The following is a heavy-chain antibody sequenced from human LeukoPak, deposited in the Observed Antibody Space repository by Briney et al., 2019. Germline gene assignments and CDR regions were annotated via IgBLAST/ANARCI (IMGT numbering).Heavy chain of an antibody. CDR2: HSGST. Sequence: HSGSTNYNPSLKSRVTISVDTSKNQFSLKLSSVTAADTAVYYCARGGAPSTLLDYWGQGTLVTVSS. D-gene: IGHD1-26*01. J-gene: IGHJ4*02. CDR3: ARGGAPSTLLDY. V-gene: IGHV4-34*01.